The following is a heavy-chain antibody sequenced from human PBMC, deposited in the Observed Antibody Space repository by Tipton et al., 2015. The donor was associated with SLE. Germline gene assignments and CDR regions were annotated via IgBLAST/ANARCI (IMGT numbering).Heavy chain of an antibody. Sequence: GSLRLSCATAGFTFSSYGMHWVRQAPGKGLEWMAFIRYDGNDKYYADSVKGRFTISRDNSKNTMYLQMNTLKTEDTAVYYCIGSSGPGWFDPWGQGTLVIVSS. CDR1: GFTFSSYG. D-gene: IGHD3-22*01. V-gene: IGHV3-30*02. CDR2: IRYDGNDK. J-gene: IGHJ5*02. CDR3: IGSSGPGWFDP.